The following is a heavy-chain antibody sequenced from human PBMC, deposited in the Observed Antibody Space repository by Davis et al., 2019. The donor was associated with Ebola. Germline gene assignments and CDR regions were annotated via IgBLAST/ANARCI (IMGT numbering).Heavy chain of an antibody. J-gene: IGHJ6*02. V-gene: IGHV3-30-3*01. CDR3: ARDKVYSNTAAHYYYYYYGMDV. CDR2: ISYDGSNK. CDR1: GFTFSSYA. D-gene: IGHD4-11*01. Sequence: GESLKISSAASGFTFSSYAMHWVRQAPGKGLEWVAVISYDGSNKYYADSVKGRFTISRDNSKNTLYLQMNSLRAEDTAVYYCARDKVYSNTAAHYYYYYYGMDVWGQGTTVTVSS.